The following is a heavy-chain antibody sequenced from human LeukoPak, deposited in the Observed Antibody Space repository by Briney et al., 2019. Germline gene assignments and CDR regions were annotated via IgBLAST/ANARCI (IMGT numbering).Heavy chain of an antibody. CDR1: GGTFSSYA. V-gene: IGHV1-2*02. J-gene: IGHJ3*02. D-gene: IGHD3-10*01. CDR2: INPNSGGT. Sequence: GASVKVSCKASGGTFSSYAISWVRQAPGQGLEWMGWINPNSGGTNYAQKFQGRVTMTRDTSISTAYMELSRLRSDDTAVYYCARDVMVRGLDAFDIWGQGTMVTVSS. CDR3: ARDVMVRGLDAFDI.